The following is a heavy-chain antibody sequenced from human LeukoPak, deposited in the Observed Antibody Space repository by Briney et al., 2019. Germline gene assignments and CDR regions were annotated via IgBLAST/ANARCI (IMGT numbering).Heavy chain of an antibody. CDR3: ATDDYRGLGY. Sequence: GGSLRLSCATSGITFSDYWMHWVRQAPGKGLVWVSHIDQYGTYTTYADSVKGRFAISRDNAKNTVYLHLSSLRAEDTAVYYCATDDYRGLGYWGQGTLVTVSS. J-gene: IGHJ4*02. CDR2: IDQYGTYT. CDR1: GITFSDYW. D-gene: IGHD4-11*01. V-gene: IGHV3-74*01.